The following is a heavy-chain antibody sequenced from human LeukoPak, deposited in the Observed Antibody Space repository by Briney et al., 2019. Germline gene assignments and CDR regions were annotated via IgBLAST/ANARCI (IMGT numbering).Heavy chain of an antibody. J-gene: IGHJ3*02. CDR3: ARDSLAARGAFDI. Sequence: PGGPLRLSCAPSDFTFSSYSMNWVRQPPGKGLEWVSTISSSSSYIYYADSVKGRFTISRDNAKNSLYLQMNSLRAEDTAVYYCARDSLAARGAFDIWGQGTMVTVSS. D-gene: IGHD6-13*01. CDR1: DFTFSSYS. V-gene: IGHV3-21*01. CDR2: ISSSSSYI.